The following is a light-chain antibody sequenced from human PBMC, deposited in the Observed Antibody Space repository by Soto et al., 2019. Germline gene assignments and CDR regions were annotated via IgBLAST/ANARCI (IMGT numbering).Light chain of an antibody. CDR2: KAS. CDR1: QTIGSL. Sequence: DIQMTQSPSTLSASVGDRVTITCRASQTIGSLLAWYQQKAGRAPKLLIYKASTLESGVPSRFSGSRSGTEFTRTISSLQPDDFATYYCQHYNSYPPMYTFGQGTKLEI. J-gene: IGKJ2*01. V-gene: IGKV1-5*03. CDR3: QHYNSYPPMYT.